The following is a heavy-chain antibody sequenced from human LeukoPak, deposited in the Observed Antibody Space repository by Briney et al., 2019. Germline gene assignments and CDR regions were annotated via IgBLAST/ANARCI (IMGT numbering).Heavy chain of an antibody. Sequence: GGSLRLSCAASGFTFSSYWMHWVRQAPGKGLEWVSYISSSSSTIYYADSVKGRFTISRDNSKSTLCLQMNSLRAEDTALYYCAKQLGYCSDGSCYFPYWGQGTLVTVSS. CDR2: ISSSSSTI. D-gene: IGHD2-15*01. CDR3: AKQLGYCSDGSCYFPY. V-gene: IGHV3-48*01. CDR1: GFTFSSYW. J-gene: IGHJ4*02.